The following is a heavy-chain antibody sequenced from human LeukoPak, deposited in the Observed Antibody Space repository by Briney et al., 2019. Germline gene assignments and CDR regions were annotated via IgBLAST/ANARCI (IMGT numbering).Heavy chain of an antibody. V-gene: IGHV1-18*01. CDR2: ISAYNGNT. Sequence: ASVKVSCKASGYTFTSYGISWVRQAPGQGLEWMGWISAYNGNTNYAQKLQGRVTMTTDTSTSTAYMELRSLRSEDTAVYYCASKFLEYPPLDYFDYWGQGTLVTVSS. D-gene: IGHD3-3*01. CDR1: GYTFTSYG. J-gene: IGHJ4*02. CDR3: ASKFLEYPPLDYFDY.